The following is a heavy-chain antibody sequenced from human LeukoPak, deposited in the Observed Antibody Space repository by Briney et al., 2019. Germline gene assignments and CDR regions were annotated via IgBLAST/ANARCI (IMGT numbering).Heavy chain of an antibody. D-gene: IGHD4-17*01. Sequence: EASVKVSCKASGYTFTAYYMHWVRQAPGQGLEWMGITNPSSGSTSYAQRFQGRVTMTRDTSTSTVYMELSSLRSEDTAVYYCARRADGDEGYFHYWGQGTLVTVSS. CDR2: TNPSSGST. V-gene: IGHV1-46*01. CDR3: ARRADGDEGYFHY. CDR1: GYTFTAYY. J-gene: IGHJ4*02.